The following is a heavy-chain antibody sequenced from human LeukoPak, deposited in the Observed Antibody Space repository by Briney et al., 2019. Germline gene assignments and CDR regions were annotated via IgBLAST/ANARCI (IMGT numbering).Heavy chain of an antibody. CDR3: ASGFRYSSYGMDV. J-gene: IGHJ6*02. D-gene: IGHD5-18*01. CDR1: GFTFSSYS. Sequence: GGSLSLTCAASGFTFSSYSMNWVRQPPGKGLEWVAVMSYDGNNEYYADSVKGRFTISRDNSKNTLYLQMNSLRAEDTALYYCASGFRYSSYGMDVWGQGTTVTVSS. CDR2: MSYDGNNE. V-gene: IGHV3-30*03.